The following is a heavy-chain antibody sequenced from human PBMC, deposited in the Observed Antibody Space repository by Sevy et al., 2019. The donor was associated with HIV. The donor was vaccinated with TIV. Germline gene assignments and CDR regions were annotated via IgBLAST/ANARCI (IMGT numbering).Heavy chain of an antibody. CDR1: GYTFSAYY. CDR2: INPKSGGT. CDR3: VSAQVVNGIF. D-gene: IGHD2-8*02. V-gene: IGHV1-2*02. J-gene: IGHJ4*02. Sequence: ASVKVSCKTSGYTFSAYYMHWVRQAPGQGPEWMGWINPKSGGTKYAQKFQGRISLTRDASTNTAYLHLCSLTSDDTAVYYCVSAQVVNGIFWGQGTLVTVSS.